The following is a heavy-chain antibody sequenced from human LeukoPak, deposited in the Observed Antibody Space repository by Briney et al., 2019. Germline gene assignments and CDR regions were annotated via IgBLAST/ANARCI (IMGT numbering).Heavy chain of an antibody. Sequence: GGSLRLSCAASGFTFSSYSMNWVRQAPGKGLEWVSSISSSSSYIYYADSVKGRFTISRDNAKNSMYLQMNSLRAEDTAVYYCARDGATFSGYDWYYYMDVWGKGTTVTVSS. V-gene: IGHV3-21*01. J-gene: IGHJ6*03. CDR2: ISSSSSYI. CDR3: ARDGATFSGYDWYYYMDV. D-gene: IGHD5-12*01. CDR1: GFTFSSYS.